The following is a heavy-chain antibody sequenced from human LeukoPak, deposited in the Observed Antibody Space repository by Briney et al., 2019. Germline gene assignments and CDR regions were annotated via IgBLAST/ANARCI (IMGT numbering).Heavy chain of an antibody. V-gene: IGHV4-31*03. CDR3: ARTIVEATYYFDY. CDR1: GGSISSGGYY. Sequence: SQTLSLTCTVSGGSISSGGYYWSWIRQHPGKGLEWIGYIYYSGSTYYNPSLKSRVTTSVDTSKNQFSLKLSSVTAADTAVYYCARTIVEATYYFDYWGQGTLVTVSS. CDR2: IYYSGST. J-gene: IGHJ4*02. D-gene: IGHD1-26*01.